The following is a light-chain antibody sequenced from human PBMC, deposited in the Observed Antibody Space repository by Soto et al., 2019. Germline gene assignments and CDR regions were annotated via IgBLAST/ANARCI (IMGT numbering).Light chain of an antibody. CDR3: ATWDSSLRAYV. CDR2: DYN. V-gene: IGLV1-51*01. CDR1: SSNVGSNA. Sequence: QSVLTQAPSESGTPGQRVTISCSGSSSNVGSNAVNWYQQLPGAAPKLLIYDYNRRPSGIPDRFSGSRSGTLATLGITGLQTGDEADYYCATWDSSLRAYVFGAGTKLTVL. J-gene: IGLJ1*01.